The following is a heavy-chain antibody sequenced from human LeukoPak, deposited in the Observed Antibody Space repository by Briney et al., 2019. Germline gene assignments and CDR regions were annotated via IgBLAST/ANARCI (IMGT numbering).Heavy chain of an antibody. J-gene: IGHJ5*02. Sequence: ASETLSLTCAVYGGSFSGYYWSWIRQPPGKGLEWVGEINHSGSTNYNPSLKSRVTISVDTSKNQFSPKLSSVTAADTAVYYCARGYNRFGELLGYNWFDPWGQGTLVTVSS. V-gene: IGHV4-34*01. CDR2: INHSGST. D-gene: IGHD3-10*01. CDR3: ARGYNRFGELLGYNWFDP. CDR1: GGSFSGYY.